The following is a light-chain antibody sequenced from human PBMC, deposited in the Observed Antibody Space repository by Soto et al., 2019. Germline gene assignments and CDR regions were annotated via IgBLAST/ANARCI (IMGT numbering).Light chain of an antibody. Sequence: QSVLTQPASVSGSPGQSITISCTGTSSDVGGYNFVSWYQQHPGKAPKLMIYDVSNRPSGVSNRFSGSKSGNTASLTISGLQAEDEADYYCSSYRSSSTWVFGGGTK. CDR3: SSYRSSSTWV. CDR2: DVS. CDR1: SSDVGGYNF. V-gene: IGLV2-14*01. J-gene: IGLJ3*02.